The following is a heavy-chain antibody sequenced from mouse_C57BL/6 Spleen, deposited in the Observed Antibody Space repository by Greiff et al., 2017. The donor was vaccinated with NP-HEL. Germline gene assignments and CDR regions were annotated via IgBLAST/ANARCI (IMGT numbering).Heavy chain of an antibody. V-gene: IGHV1-4*01. CDR1: GYTFTSYT. J-gene: IGHJ2*01. D-gene: IGHD1-1*01. Sequence: QVQLKESGAELARPGASVKMSCKASGYTFTSYTMHWVKQRPGQGLEWIGYINPSSGYTKYNQKFKDKATLPVDQPSSTAYMQLSSLTSEDSALYYCARDYGSSSLDYWGQGTTLTVSS. CDR2: INPSSGYT. CDR3: ARDYGSSSLDY.